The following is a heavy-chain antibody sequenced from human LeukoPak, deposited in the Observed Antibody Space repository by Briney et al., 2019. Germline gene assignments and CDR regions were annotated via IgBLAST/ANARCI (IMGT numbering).Heavy chain of an antibody. CDR2: IVVGSGNT. V-gene: IGHV1-58*02. CDR1: GFTFTISA. J-gene: IGHJ2*01. D-gene: IGHD3-3*01. CDR3: AADFWSGYSHYWYFDL. Sequence: ASVTVSCTASGFTFTISAMQWVRQARGQRLEWIGWIVVGSGNTNYAQKFQERVTITRDMSTSTAYMELSSLRSEDTAVYYCAADFWSGYSHYWYFDLWGRGTLVTVSS.